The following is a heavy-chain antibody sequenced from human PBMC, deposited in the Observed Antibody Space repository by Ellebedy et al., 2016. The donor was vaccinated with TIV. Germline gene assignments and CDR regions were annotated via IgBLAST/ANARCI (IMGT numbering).Heavy chain of an antibody. J-gene: IGHJ2*01. CDR1: GASISRSTYY. Sequence: SETLSLTCSVSGASISRSTYYWGWIRQPPGKGLEWIGTVYYSGSTYYNPSHKSRVTISVDTSKSQFSLKLNSVTAADTAVYYCARNLLIFTFDKCYFDLWGRGTLVTVSS. CDR3: ARNLLIFTFDKCYFDL. V-gene: IGHV4-39*01. CDR2: VYYSGST. D-gene: IGHD3/OR15-3a*01.